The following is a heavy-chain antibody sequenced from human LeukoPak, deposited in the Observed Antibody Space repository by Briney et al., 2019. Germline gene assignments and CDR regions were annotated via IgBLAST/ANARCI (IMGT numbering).Heavy chain of an antibody. CDR2: ISASSSFI. D-gene: IGHD2-2*01. CDR3: ARGYCSRTSCEDFDY. V-gene: IGHV3-21*01. CDR1: GFTFSHYS. Sequence: PGGSLRLSCAASGFTFSHYSMNWVRQAPGKGLEWVSSISASSSFIYYADSLKGRFTISRDNAKNSLYLQMNSLRAEDTAVLYCARGYCSRTSCEDFDYWGQGTLVTVSS. J-gene: IGHJ4*02.